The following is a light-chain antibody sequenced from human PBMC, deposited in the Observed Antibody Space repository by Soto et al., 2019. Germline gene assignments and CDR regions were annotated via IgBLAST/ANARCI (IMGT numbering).Light chain of an antibody. V-gene: IGKV1-39*01. Sequence: DIQMTQSPSSLSASVGDRVTITCRPSQNINNFLNWYQQKPGEAPNLLIYGASNLQSGVPSRFSGSGSGAHCTLTISTLQPEDFANYYCQQSFNTPTFGQGTKLEIK. J-gene: IGKJ2*01. CDR3: QQSFNTPT. CDR2: GAS. CDR1: QNINNF.